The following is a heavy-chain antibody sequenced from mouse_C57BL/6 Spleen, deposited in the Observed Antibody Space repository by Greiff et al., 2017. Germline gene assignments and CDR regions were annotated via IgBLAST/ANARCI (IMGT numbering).Heavy chain of an antibody. CDR3: ARRLGQGAMDY. Sequence: EVKLQESGGGLVKPGGSLKLSCAASGFTFSDYGMHWVRQAPEKGLEWVAYISSGSSTIYYADTVKGRFTISRDNAKNTLFLQMTSLRSEDTAMYYCARRLGQGAMDYWGQGTSVTVSS. D-gene: IGHD3-3*01. CDR1: GFTFSDYG. CDR2: ISSGSSTI. J-gene: IGHJ4*01. V-gene: IGHV5-17*01.